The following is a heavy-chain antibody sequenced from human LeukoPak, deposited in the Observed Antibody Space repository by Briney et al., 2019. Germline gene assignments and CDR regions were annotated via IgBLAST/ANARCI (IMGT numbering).Heavy chain of an antibody. J-gene: IGHJ4*02. Sequence: ASVKVSCKASGYTFTSYYMHWVRQAPGQGLEWMGRINPNSGGTNYAQKFQGRVTMTRDTSISTAYMELGRLRSDDTAVYYCARDAHPIYYDSSASPLDYFDYWGQGTLVTVSS. D-gene: IGHD3-22*01. V-gene: IGHV1-2*06. CDR2: INPNSGGT. CDR3: ARDAHPIYYDSSASPLDYFDY. CDR1: GYTFTSYY.